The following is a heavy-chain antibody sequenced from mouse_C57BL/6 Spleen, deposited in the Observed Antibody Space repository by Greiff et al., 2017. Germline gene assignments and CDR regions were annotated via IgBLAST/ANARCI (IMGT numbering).Heavy chain of an antibody. V-gene: IGHV10-1*01. J-gene: IGHJ1*03. CDR3: VRHYGYPWYLDV. D-gene: IGHD2-2*01. CDR1: GFSFHTYA. Sequence: EVQRVESGGGLVQPKGSLKLSCAASGFSFHTYAMNWVRQAPGKGLEWVARIRSKSNNYATYYADSVKDRFTISRDDSESMLYLQMNNLKTEDTAMYYCVRHYGYPWYLDVWGTGTTVTVSS. CDR2: IRSKSNNYAT.